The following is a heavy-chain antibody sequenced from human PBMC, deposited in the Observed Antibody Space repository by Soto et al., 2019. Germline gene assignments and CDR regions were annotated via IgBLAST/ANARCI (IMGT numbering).Heavy chain of an antibody. J-gene: IGHJ4*02. CDR3: ARDPRCGGDCLYYFDY. CDR2: TYYRSKWYN. D-gene: IGHD2-21*02. Sequence: SQTLSLTCAISGDSVSSNSAAWNWIRQSPSRGLEWLGRTYYRSKWYNDYAVSVKSRITINPDTSKNQFSLQLNSVTPEDTAVYYCARDPRCGGDCLYYFDYWGQGTLVTVSS. CDR1: GDSVSSNSAA. V-gene: IGHV6-1*01.